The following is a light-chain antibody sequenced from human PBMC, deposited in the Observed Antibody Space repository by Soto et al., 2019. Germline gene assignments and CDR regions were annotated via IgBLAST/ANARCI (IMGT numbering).Light chain of an antibody. CDR3: RSYTSSSTRV. J-gene: IGLJ1*01. CDR1: SSDVGAYDY. CDR2: EVS. Sequence: QSVLTQPASVSGSPGQSITISCTGTSSDVGAYDYVSWYQQHPDKAPKLMIYEVSNRPSGVSNRFSGSKSVNTATLTISGLQADVEADYYCRSYTSSSTRVFGTGTKFTV. V-gene: IGLV2-14*03.